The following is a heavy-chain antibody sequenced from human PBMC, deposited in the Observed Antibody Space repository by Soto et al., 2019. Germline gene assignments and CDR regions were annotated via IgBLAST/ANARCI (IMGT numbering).Heavy chain of an antibody. CDR3: ARASRDIVLMVYDDYYYYGMDV. D-gene: IGHD2-8*01. CDR1: GFTFSSYS. V-gene: IGHV3-21*01. J-gene: IGHJ6*01. Sequence: EVQLVESGGGLVKPGGSLRLSCAASGFTFSSYSMNWVRQAPGKGLEWVSSISSSSSYIYYADSVKGRFTISRDNAKNSLYLQMNSLRAEDTAVYYCARASRDIVLMVYDDYYYYGMDVW. CDR2: ISSSSSYI.